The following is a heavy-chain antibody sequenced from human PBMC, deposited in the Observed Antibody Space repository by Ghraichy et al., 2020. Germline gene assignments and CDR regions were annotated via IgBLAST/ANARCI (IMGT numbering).Heavy chain of an antibody. CDR3: TTDLFSQQLVPIDY. Sequence: GESLNISCAASGFTFSNAWMSWVRQAPGKGLEWVGRIKSKTDGGTTDYVAPVKGRFTISRDDSKNTLYLQMNSLKTEDTAVYYCTTDLFSQQLVPIDYWGQGTLVTVSS. J-gene: IGHJ4*02. CDR2: IKSKTDGGTT. V-gene: IGHV3-15*01. D-gene: IGHD6-13*01. CDR1: GFTFSNAW.